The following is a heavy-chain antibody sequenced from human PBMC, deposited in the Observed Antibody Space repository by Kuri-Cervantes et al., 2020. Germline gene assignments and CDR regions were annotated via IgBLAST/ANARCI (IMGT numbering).Heavy chain of an antibody. CDR3: ATPASGYYSGGYYYGMDV. V-gene: IGHV4-61*01. CDR1: GGSVSSGSYY. D-gene: IGHD3-22*01. CDR2: IYYSGST. J-gene: IGHJ6*02. Sequence: SETLSLTCTVSGGSVSSGSYYWSWIRQPPGKGLEWIGYIYYSGSTNYNPSLKSRVTISVDTSKNQFSLKLSSVTAADTAVYYCATPASGYYSGGYYYGMDVWGQGTTVTVSS.